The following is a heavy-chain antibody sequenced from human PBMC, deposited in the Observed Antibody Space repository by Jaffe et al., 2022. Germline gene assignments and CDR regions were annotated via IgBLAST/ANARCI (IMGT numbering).Heavy chain of an antibody. Sequence: QVQLQESGPGLVKPSETLSLTCTVSGGSVSSGSYYWSWIRQPPGKGLEWIGYIYYSGSTNYNPSLKSRVTISVDTSKNQFSLKLSSVTAADTAVYYCARDPLGSWGQGTLVTVSS. CDR2: IYYSGST. J-gene: IGHJ5*02. D-gene: IGHD6-13*01. V-gene: IGHV4-61*01. CDR1: GGSVSSGSYY. CDR3: ARDPLGS.